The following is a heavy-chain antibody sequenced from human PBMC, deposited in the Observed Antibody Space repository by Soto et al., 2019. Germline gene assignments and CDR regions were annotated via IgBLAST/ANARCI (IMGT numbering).Heavy chain of an antibody. CDR1: GFTFSSYS. CDR2: ISSSSSTI. V-gene: IGHV3-48*01. CDR3: TRDSRVSSGWYNSYYFDY. J-gene: IGHJ4*02. D-gene: IGHD6-19*01. Sequence: GGSLRLSCAASGFTFSSYSVNWVRQAPGKGLEWVSYISSSSSTIYYADSVKGRFTISRDNAKNSLYLQMNSLRAEDTAVYYCTRDSRVSSGWYNSYYFDYWGQGTLVTVSS.